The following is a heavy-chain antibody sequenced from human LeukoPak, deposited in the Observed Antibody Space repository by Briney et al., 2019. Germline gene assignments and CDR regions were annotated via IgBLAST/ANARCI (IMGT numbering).Heavy chain of an antibody. CDR3: ARDFHRYYYDTSGYNGFDI. D-gene: IGHD3-22*01. J-gene: IGHJ3*02. V-gene: IGHV3-23*01. CDR1: GLTFSSYN. CDR2: ISASGGGT. Sequence: PGGSLRLSCAASGLTFSSYNMNWVRQAPGKGLEWVAVISASGGGTYYADSVKGRFTISRDNSKNTLFLQMTGLRAEDTAVYYCARDFHRYYYDTSGYNGFDIWGQGTMVTVSS.